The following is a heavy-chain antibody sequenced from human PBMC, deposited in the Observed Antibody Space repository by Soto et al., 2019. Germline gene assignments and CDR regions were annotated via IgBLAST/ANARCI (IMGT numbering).Heavy chain of an antibody. V-gene: IGHV1-8*01. J-gene: IGHJ2*01. CDR1: GYTFTNYD. Sequence: QVQMVQSGAEMKKPGASVKVSCKTSGYTFTNYDINWMRQAAGQGLEWVGWMDPDTGHTEYAQRFQGRVTMTRDNSINTAYLELSSLRFEDTAVYYCARMPVRSFWYFDLWGRGTLVTVSS. CDR3: ARMPVRSFWYFDL. CDR2: MDPDTGHT. D-gene: IGHD2-2*01.